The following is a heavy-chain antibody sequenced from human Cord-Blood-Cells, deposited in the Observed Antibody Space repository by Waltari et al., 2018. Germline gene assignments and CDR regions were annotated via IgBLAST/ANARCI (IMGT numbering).Heavy chain of an antibody. CDR3: ARGPTIFGVVIMGFDY. V-gene: IGHV4-34*01. Sequence: QVQLQQWGAGLLKPSETLSLNCAVYGGSFSGYYWSWIRQPPGKGLDWIGEINHSGSTNYNPSLKGRVTISVDTSKNQFSLKLSSVAAADTAVHYCARGPTIFGVVIMGFDYWGQGTLVTVSS. D-gene: IGHD3-3*01. J-gene: IGHJ4*02. CDR1: GGSFSGYY. CDR2: INHSGST.